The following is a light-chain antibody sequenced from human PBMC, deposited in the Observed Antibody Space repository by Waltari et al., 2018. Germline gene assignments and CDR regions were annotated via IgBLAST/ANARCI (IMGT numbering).Light chain of an antibody. CDR3: QVWDSSSDHVV. V-gene: IGLV3-21*03. J-gene: IGLJ2*01. Sequence: SYVLTQPPSVSVAPGKTARITCGGNNIGSKSVHWYQQTPGQAPVLVGYDDSDRPSGVPGRFSGANTGNTDTRTISRGEAGDEADYYCQVWDSSSDHVVFGGGTKLTVL. CDR2: DDS. CDR1: NIGSKS.